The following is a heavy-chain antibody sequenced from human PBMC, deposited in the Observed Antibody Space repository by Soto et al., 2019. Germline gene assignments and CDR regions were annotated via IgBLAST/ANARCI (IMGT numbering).Heavy chain of an antibody. CDR3: ARGASNSTVGYIWFVP. J-gene: IGHJ5*02. V-gene: IGHV1-69*01. CDR1: GGPFSTYP. Sequence: QGQLVQSGAEVTKPGSSVKVSCKGSGGPFSTYPINWVRQAPGQGLEFMGGIIPKFGTTNYEQKFRGTVTITADESTGTADMELNHLRSEVTAVYYCARGASNSTVGYIWFVPWGQGTLVTVSS. CDR2: IIPKFGTT. D-gene: IGHD6-13*01.